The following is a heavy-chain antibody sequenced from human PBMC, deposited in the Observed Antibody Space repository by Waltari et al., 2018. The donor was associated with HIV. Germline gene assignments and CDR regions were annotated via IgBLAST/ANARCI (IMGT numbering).Heavy chain of an antibody. Sequence: LMGSWGGPTKTGGSLRLPCAAPGLSVINPWIVSARAGPGKGQVWGARLIRRGSTRSYADDVHGRLVSPRDNSRNTFYIQLNRVKGEETAVYLCARACHYVKYSAFGGDYYFDLWGRGTRVAVSS. D-gene: IGHD3-10*02. V-gene: IGHV3-74*01. CDR1: GLSVINPW. J-gene: IGHJ4*02. CDR3: ARACHYVKYSAFGGDYYFDL. CDR2: LIRRGSTR.